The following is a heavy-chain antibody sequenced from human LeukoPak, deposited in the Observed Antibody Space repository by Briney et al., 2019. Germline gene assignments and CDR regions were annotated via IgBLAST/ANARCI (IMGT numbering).Heavy chain of an antibody. CDR2: ISAYNGNT. CDR1: GYTFTSYG. V-gene: IGHV1-18*01. Sequence: VASVKVSCKASGYTFTSYGISWVRQAPGQGLEWMGWISAYNGNTNYAQKLQGRVTMTTDTSTSTAYMELRSLRSDDTAVYYCTKAPSGYYYMDVWGKGTTVTVSS. D-gene: IGHD3-10*01. J-gene: IGHJ6*03. CDR3: TKAPSGYYYMDV.